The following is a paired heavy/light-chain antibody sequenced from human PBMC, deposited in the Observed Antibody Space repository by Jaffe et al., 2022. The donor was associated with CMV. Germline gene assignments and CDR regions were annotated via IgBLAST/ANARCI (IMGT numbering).Light chain of an antibody. CDR1: QDISDL. CDR2: AAS. CDR3: QQAKSFPLT. Sequence: DIQTTQSPSSVSASVGDTVTITCRASQDISDLLGWYQQKPGNAPKLLIFAASNLQSGVPSRFSGSRSGTDYTLTISSLQPEDFATYYCQQAKSFPLTFGGGTKVEIK. J-gene: IGKJ4*01. V-gene: IGKV1-12*01.
Heavy chain of an antibody. V-gene: IGHV3-72*01. Sequence: EVQLVESGGGLVQPGGSLRLSCAASGFTFSDHYMDWARQAPGKGLEWVGRIRDKVHSYTTEYAASVKGRFTISRDDSKNSLYLQMNSLTTEDTALYYCARDLRESAAFMDGWGKGTTVTVSP. D-gene: IGHD3-10*01. J-gene: IGHJ6*04. CDR1: GFTFSDHY. CDR2: IRDKVHSYTT. CDR3: ARDLRESAAFMDG.